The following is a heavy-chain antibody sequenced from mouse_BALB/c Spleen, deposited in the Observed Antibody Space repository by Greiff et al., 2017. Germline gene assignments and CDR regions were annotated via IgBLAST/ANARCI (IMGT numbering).Heavy chain of an antibody. CDR3: ARGSGDYFDY. Sequence: VQLQQPGAELVKPGASVKLSCKASGYTFTSYWMHWVKQRPGQGLEWIGEINPSNGRTNYNEKFKSKATLTVDKSSSTAYMQLSSLTSEDSAVYYCARGSGDYFDYWGKGTTLTVSS. V-gene: IGHV1S81*02. CDR1: GYTFTSYW. CDR2: INPSNGRT. J-gene: IGHJ2*01.